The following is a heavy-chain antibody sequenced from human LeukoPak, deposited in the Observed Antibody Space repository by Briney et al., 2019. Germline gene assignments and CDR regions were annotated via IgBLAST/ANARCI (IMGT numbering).Heavy chain of an antibody. D-gene: IGHD2-21*02. CDR3: ARDNEYCGGDCYVI. Sequence: PSETLSLTCTVSGCSISSYYWSWIRQPPGKGLEWIGFIHYSGSTNYNPSLKSRVTISVDTSKNQFSLKLSSVTAADTAVYYCARDNEYCGGDCYVIWGQGTLVTVSS. J-gene: IGHJ4*02. V-gene: IGHV4-59*01. CDR1: GCSISSYY. CDR2: IHYSGST.